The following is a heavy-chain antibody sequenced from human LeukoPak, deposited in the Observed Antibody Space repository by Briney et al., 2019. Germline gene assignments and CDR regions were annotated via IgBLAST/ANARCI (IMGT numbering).Heavy chain of an antibody. J-gene: IGHJ4*02. CDR3: ARRVPYGSGSYYNPLGY. Sequence: GASVKVSCKASGYTFTSYYMNWVRQAPGQWLEWMGIINPSGGSTSYAQKFQGRVTMTRDTSTSTVYMELSSLRSEDAAVYYCARRVPYGSGSYYNPLGYWGQGTLVTVSS. D-gene: IGHD3-10*01. CDR2: INPSGGST. CDR1: GYTFTSYY. V-gene: IGHV1-46*01.